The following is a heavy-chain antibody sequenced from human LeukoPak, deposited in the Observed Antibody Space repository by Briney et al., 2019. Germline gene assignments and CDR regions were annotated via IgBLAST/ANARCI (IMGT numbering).Heavy chain of an antibody. CDR2: IYTSGSI. D-gene: IGHD3-10*01. V-gene: IGHV4-4*07. CDR3: ARERASVYYGSGSYSVDP. CDR1: GGSISSYY. J-gene: IGHJ5*02. Sequence: SETLSLTCTVSGGSISSYYWSWIRQPAGKGLEWIGCIYTSGSINYNPSLKSRVTMSVDKSKNQSSLKLSSVTAADTAVYYCARERASVYYGSGSYSVDPWGQGTLVTVSS.